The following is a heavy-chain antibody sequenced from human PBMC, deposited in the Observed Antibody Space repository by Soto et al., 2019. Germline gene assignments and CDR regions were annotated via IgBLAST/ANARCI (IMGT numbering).Heavy chain of an antibody. CDR1: GYTFTSYA. V-gene: IGHV1-3*01. CDR2: INAGNGNT. D-gene: IGHD4-17*01. Sequence: ASVKVSCKASGYTFTSYAMHWVRQAPGQRLEWMGWINAGNGNTKYSQKFQGRVTITRDTSASTAYMELSSLRSEDTAVYYCARHPGLRWHYFDYWGQGTLVTVSS. J-gene: IGHJ4*02. CDR3: ARHPGLRWHYFDY.